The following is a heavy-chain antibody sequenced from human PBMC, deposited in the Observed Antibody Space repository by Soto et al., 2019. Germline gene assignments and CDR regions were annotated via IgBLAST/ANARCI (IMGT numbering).Heavy chain of an antibody. CDR2: IYHSGST. V-gene: IGHV4-4*02. CDR3: ARDKAGTTLNYYFGMDV. J-gene: IGHJ6*02. CDR1: GGSITRSNW. Sequence: SETLSLTCAVSGGSITRSNWWSWVRQPPGKGLEWIGEIYHSGSTNYHPSLKSRVTISVDTSKNQFSLKLSSVTSADTALYFCARDKAGTTLNYYFGMDVWGQGTTVTVSS. D-gene: IGHD1-7*01.